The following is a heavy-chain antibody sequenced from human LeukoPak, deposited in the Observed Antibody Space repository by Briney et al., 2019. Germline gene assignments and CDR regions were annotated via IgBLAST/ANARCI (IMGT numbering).Heavy chain of an antibody. Sequence: GRSLRLSCAASGFTFSSFGMHWVRQAPGKGLEWVAVIWYDGGHKYYADSVKGRFSISRDNSKNTLYLQMSSLRAEDTVVYYCARDRDYDSANFDYWGQGTLVTVPS. CDR2: IWYDGGHK. CDR3: ARDRDYDSANFDY. D-gene: IGHD3-22*01. CDR1: GFTFSSFG. V-gene: IGHV3-33*01. J-gene: IGHJ4*02.